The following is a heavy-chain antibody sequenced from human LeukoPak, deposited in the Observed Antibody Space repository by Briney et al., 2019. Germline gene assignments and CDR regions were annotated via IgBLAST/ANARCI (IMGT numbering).Heavy chain of an antibody. CDR2: IDSSGGYM. CDR1: RFTFSSYG. V-gene: IGHV3-21*06. J-gene: IGHJ4*02. Sequence: GGSLRLSCAASRFTFSSYGMHWVRQAPGKGLEWVSSIDSSGGYMFYADSVKGRFIISRDNAKDSLYLQMNSLRVEDTAVYYCLRGDRRDYWGQGTLVTVSS. CDR3: LRGDRRDY.